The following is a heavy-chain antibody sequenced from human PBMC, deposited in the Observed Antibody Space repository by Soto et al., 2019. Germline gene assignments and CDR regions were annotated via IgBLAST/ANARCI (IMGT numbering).Heavy chain of an antibody. J-gene: IGHJ5*02. CDR1: GITFSSYA. V-gene: IGHV1-3*01. CDR3: ARAISGYVT. Sequence: ALVKVSCKGSGITFSSYAMHWVRQAPGQRLEWMGWINAGNGDTRYSQIFQGRVTLTRDTSASTVYLDLSSLRSEDTAIYYCARAISGYVTWGQGTLVTVSS. D-gene: IGHD5-12*01. CDR2: INAGNGDT.